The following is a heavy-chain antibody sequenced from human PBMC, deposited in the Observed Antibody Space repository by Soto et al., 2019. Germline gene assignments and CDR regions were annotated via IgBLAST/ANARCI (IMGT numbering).Heavy chain of an antibody. D-gene: IGHD3-16*01. J-gene: IGHJ4*02. CDR2: ISYDGSNK. CDR1: GFTFSSYA. V-gene: IGHV3-30-3*01. CDR3: ARDPYGDYYFDY. Sequence: QVQLVESGGGVVQPGRSLRLSCAASGFTFSSYAMHWVLQAPGKGLEWVAVISYDGSNKYYADSVKGRFTISRDNSKNTLYLQMNSLRAEDTAVYYCARDPYGDYYFDYLGQGTLVNVSS.